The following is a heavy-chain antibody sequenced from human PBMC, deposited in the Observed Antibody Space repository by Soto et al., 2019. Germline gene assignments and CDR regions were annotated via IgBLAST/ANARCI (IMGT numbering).Heavy chain of an antibody. J-gene: IGHJ4*02. CDR1: DLSLRNAY. V-gene: IGHV3-15*07. CDR2: IKSKTDGGKI. CDR3: TTRGALGY. Sequence: EVQLVESGGGWVKPGGSLRLSCAPSDLSLRNAYINWFRQAPGKGREWVGRIKSKTDGGKIDYAAPVKGRFIISRDDSSNTVYLQMNSLKTEDTAVYYCTTRGALGYWGQGTLVTVSS. D-gene: IGHD2-15*01.